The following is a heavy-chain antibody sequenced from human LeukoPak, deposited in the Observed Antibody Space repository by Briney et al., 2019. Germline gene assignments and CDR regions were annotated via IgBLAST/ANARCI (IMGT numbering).Heavy chain of an antibody. CDR1: GFVFSNYW. CDR2: IKTDGSTI. D-gene: IGHD1-26*01. Sequence: PEGSLRLSCAASGFVFSNYWMHWVRQAPGKGLVWVSRIKTDGSTITYADSVKGRFTISRDNAMNTLYLQMNSLGAEDTAVYYCARVGQGEWFFDLWGRGTLVTVSS. CDR3: ARVGQGEWFFDL. J-gene: IGHJ2*01. V-gene: IGHV3-74*01.